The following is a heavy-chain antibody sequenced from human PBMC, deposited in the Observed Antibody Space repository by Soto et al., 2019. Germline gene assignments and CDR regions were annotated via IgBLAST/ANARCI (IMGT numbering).Heavy chain of an antibody. V-gene: IGHV1-69*18. CDR1: GGTFSSFA. J-gene: IGHJ4*02. CDR3: VGYYYNTRGYYYDY. D-gene: IGHD3-22*01. CDR2: IIPIFDTA. Sequence: QVQLVQSGAEVKKPGSSVKVSCKASGGTFSSFAISWVRQAPGQGLEWMARIIPIFDTANYAQKFQGRVTITADESTITAYMELSSLRSEDTAVYYCVGYYYNTRGYYYDYWGQGTLVTVSS.